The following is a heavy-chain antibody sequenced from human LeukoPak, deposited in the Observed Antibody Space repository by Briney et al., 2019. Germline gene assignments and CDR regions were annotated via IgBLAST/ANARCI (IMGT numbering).Heavy chain of an antibody. J-gene: IGHJ5*02. CDR2: IYSSGST. V-gene: IGHV3-53*01. CDR1: GFNVSNNY. Sequence: GGSLRLSCAASGFNVSNNYMTWVRQAPGKGLEWVSLIYSSGSTYYADSVKGRFTISRDNSKNTLYLQVNSLRAEDTAVYYCARDYTGYFPWGQGTLVIVSS. CDR3: ARDYTGYFP. D-gene: IGHD3-9*01.